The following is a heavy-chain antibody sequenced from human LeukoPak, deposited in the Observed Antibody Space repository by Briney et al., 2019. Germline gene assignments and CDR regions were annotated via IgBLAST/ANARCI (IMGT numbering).Heavy chain of an antibody. CDR1: GFTFSSYA. V-gene: IGHV3-23*01. CDR3: ATHREWFSQGNAFDI. J-gene: IGHJ3*02. CDR2: ISGSGGST. Sequence: GGSLRLSYAASGFTFSSYAMSWVRQAPGKGLEWVSAISGSGGSTYYADSVKGRFTISRDNSKNTLYLQMNSLRAEDTAVYYCATHREWFSQGNAFDIWGQGTMITVSS. D-gene: IGHD3-3*01.